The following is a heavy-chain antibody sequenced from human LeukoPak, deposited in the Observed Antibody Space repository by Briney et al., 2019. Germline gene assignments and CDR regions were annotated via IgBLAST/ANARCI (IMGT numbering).Heavy chain of an antibody. V-gene: IGHV4-59*01. J-gene: IGHJ3*02. CDR3: ARDEWELTDAFDI. CDR2: IYYSGST. D-gene: IGHD1-26*01. Sequence: SETLSLTCTVSGGSIRSYYWSWIRQPPGKGLEWIGYIYYSGSTNYNPSLKSRVTISVDTSKNQFSLKLSSVTAADTAVYYCARDEWELTDAFDIWGQGTMVTVSS. CDR1: GGSIRSYY.